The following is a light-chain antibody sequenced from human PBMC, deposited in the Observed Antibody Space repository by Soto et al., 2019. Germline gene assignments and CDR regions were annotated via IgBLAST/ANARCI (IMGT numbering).Light chain of an antibody. CDR1: QSVSNN. Sequence: EIIMTQSPATLSVARGERATLSCRASQSVSNNLAWYQQKPGQAPRLLIYYASTRATGIPARFSGSGSGTEFTLTISSLQSEDFALYYCQQYNDWPPITFGQGTRLEVK. CDR2: YAS. J-gene: IGKJ5*01. CDR3: QQYNDWPPIT. V-gene: IGKV3-15*01.